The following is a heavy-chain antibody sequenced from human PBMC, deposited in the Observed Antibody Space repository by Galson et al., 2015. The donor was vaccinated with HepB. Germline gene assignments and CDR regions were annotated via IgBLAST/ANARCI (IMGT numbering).Heavy chain of an antibody. CDR1: GYTFTDYY. V-gene: IGHV1-2*05. D-gene: IGHD2-15*01. CDR3: ARGQREDSYLDY. J-gene: IGHJ4*02. Sequence: SVKVSCKASGYTFTDYYIHWVRQAPGQGLEWVGRINSSSRGSNFAQKFQGTVTITSDPSISTAYLELRSLMSDDTVIYYCARGQREDSYLDYWGQGTLVTVSS. CDR2: INSSSRGS.